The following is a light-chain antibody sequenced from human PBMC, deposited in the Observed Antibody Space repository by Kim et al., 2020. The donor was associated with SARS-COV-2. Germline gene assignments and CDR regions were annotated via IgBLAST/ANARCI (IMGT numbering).Light chain of an antibody. CDR1: SSNIGSDY. Sequence: QSVLTQPPSASGTPGQRVTISCSGSSSNIGSDYVYWYQQLPGTAPKLLIYRNNQRPSGVPDRFSGSKSGTSASLAISGLRSDDEADYYCAAWDDSLSGRVFGGGTQLTVL. J-gene: IGLJ3*02. CDR3: AAWDDSLSGRV. V-gene: IGLV1-47*01. CDR2: RNN.